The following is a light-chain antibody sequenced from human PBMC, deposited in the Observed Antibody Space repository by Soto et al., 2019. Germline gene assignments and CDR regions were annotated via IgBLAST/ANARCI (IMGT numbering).Light chain of an antibody. Sequence: QSALTQPASVSGSPGQSITISCTGTSSDVGSYNLVSWYQQYPGKVPKLMIYEDSKRPSGVSNRFSGSKSGNTASLTISGLQAEDEADYYCCSYAGSSTVVFGRGTKVTVL. J-gene: IGLJ2*01. CDR1: SSDVGSYNL. CDR3: CSYAGSSTVV. CDR2: EDS. V-gene: IGLV2-23*01.